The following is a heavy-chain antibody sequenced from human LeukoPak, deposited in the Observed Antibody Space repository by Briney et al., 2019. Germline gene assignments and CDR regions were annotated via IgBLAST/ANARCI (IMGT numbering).Heavy chain of an antibody. CDR3: ARDRVGATTWFFDY. CDR2: ISSSSSYI. Sequence: GGSLRLSCAASGFTFSSYSMNWVRQAPGKGLEWVSSISSSSSYIYYADSVEGRFTISRDNAKNSLYLQMNSLRAEDTAVYYCARDRVGATTWFFDYWGQGTLVTVSS. D-gene: IGHD1-26*01. CDR1: GFTFSSYS. J-gene: IGHJ4*02. V-gene: IGHV3-21*01.